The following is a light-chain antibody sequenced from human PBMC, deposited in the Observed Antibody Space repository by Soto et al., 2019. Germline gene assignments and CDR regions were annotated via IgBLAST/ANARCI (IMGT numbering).Light chain of an antibody. J-gene: IGLJ1*01. CDR2: EVS. CDR3: SCFRSSSTRPYV. Sequence: QSVLAQPASVSGSPGQSITISCTGTGSDVGGYDYVSWYQQYPGKAPKLMISEVSNRPSGVSNRFSGSKSGNTASLTISGPRAEDEADYYCSCFRSSSTRPYVFGTGTKVTVL. V-gene: IGLV2-14*01. CDR1: GSDVGGYDY.